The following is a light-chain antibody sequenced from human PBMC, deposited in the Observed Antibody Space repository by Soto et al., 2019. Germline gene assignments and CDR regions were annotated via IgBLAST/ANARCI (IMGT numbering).Light chain of an antibody. CDR2: DAS. CDR3: QQRSNWIT. J-gene: IGKJ5*01. CDR1: QSVSSY. Sequence: EIVLTKSPATLSFSPGERATLSCRASQSVSSYLAWYQQKPCQAPRLLIYDASNRATGIPVRFSGSGSGTDVTLTIISLEPEDVAVYYCQQRSNWITFGQGTRLEI. V-gene: IGKV3-11*01.